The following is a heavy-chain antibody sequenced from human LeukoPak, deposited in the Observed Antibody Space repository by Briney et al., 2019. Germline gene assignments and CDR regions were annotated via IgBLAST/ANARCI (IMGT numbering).Heavy chain of an antibody. Sequence: QPGGSLRLSCAASGFTFSSYWMSWVRQAPGKGLEWVSAISGSGGTTYNADSVKGRFTISRDNSKSTLYLQMNSLRAEDTALYYCAKSRSAYPRVDGFDMWGQGTMVTVSS. D-gene: IGHD3-3*01. CDR1: GFTFSSYW. V-gene: IGHV3-23*01. J-gene: IGHJ3*02. CDR3: AKSRSAYPRVDGFDM. CDR2: ISGSGGTT.